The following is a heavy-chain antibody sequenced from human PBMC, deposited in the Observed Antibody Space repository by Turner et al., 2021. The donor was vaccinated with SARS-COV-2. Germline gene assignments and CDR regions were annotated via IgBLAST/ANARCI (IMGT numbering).Heavy chain of an antibody. V-gene: IGHV4-39*01. CDR1: VVSIVITAFY. Sequence: QLQLEESGPGLLKPSDTLSLTCTLSVVSIVITAFYWGWIRQTPGKGLEWIGSIYNSGSTYYNPSLKSRVTMSVDTSKNQFSLELSSVSAADTAFYYCAKHDLRFWRGAACNVYNWFDPWGPGTLVSVSS. CDR3: AKHDLRFWRGAACNVYNWFDP. D-gene: IGHD3-3*01. CDR2: IYNSGST. J-gene: IGHJ5*02.